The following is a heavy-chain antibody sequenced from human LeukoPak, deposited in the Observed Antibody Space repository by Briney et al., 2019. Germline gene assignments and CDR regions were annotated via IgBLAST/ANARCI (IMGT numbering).Heavy chain of an antibody. CDR1: GFTFSSHA. Sequence: GRSLRLSCAASGFTFSSHALHWVRQAPGKGLEWVAVISSDGSYKYYADSVKGRFTISRDNSKNTLYLQMNSLIPEDTAVYYCARQYISGQWYFDYWGQGTLVTVSS. CDR3: ARQYISGQWYFDY. J-gene: IGHJ4*02. D-gene: IGHD5-18*01. V-gene: IGHV3-30*04. CDR2: ISSDGSYK.